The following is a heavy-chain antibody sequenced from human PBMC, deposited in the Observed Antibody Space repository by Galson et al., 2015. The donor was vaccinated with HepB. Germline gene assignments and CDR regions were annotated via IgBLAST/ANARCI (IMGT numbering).Heavy chain of an antibody. CDR2: IGTAGDT. CDR3: ARGVDIDY. V-gene: IGHV3-13*01. Sequence: SLRLSCAASGFTFSSYAMSWVRQATGKGLEWVSAIGTAGDTYYPGSVKGRFTISRENAKNSLYLQMNSLRAGDTAVYYCARGVDIDYWGQGTLVTVSS. CDR1: GFTFSSYA. J-gene: IGHJ4*02. D-gene: IGHD5-12*01.